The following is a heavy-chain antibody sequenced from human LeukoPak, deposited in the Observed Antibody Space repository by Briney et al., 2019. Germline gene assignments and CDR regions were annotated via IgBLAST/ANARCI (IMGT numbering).Heavy chain of an antibody. CDR3: AHTLEEHWRVAFDY. Sequence: SGPTLVKPTQTLTLHRPFSGFSLSTSGVALGWIRQHPGKALEWLAVIYWNRDKRYSPSLKNRHTITKASSKNQVVLTMTLMDAVDTATYYCAHTLEEHWRVAFDYWGQGTLVTVSS. V-gene: IGHV2-5*01. CDR1: GFSLSTSGVA. J-gene: IGHJ4*02. D-gene: IGHD1-1*01. CDR2: IYWNRDK.